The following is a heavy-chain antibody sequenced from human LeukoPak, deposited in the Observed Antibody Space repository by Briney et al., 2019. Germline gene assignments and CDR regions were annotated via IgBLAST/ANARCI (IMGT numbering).Heavy chain of an antibody. V-gene: IGHV3-11*01. CDR3: ARDLHPLSSSWVNWFDP. Sequence: GGSLRLSCAASGLTFSDYYMSWIRQAPGKGLEWVSYISSSGSTIYYADSVKGRFTISRDNAKNSLYLQMNSLRAEDTAVYYCARDLHPLSSSWVNWFDPWGQGTLVTVSS. D-gene: IGHD6-13*01. J-gene: IGHJ5*02. CDR2: ISSSGSTI. CDR1: GLTFSDYY.